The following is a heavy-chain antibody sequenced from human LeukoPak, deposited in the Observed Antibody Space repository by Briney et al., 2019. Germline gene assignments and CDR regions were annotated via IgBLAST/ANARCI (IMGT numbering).Heavy chain of an antibody. V-gene: IGHV3-30*02. CDR3: AREYQLLSKADY. J-gene: IGHJ4*02. CDR1: GFTFSSYG. Sequence: PGGSLRLSCAASGFTFSSYGIHWVRQAPGKGLEWVAFIRYDGSDKYYADSVKGRFTISRDNAKNSLYLQMNSLRAEDTAVYYCAREYQLLSKADYWGQGTLVTVSS. D-gene: IGHD2-2*01. CDR2: IRYDGSDK.